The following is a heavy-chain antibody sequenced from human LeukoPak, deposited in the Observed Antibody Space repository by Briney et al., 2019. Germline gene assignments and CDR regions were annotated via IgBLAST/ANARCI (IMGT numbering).Heavy chain of an antibody. CDR2: INHSGST. J-gene: IGHJ4*02. V-gene: IGHV4-34*01. CDR3: ARALSYRLHYFDY. Sequence: PSETLSLTCAVYGGTFSGYYWSWIRQPPGKGLEWIGEINHSGSTNYNPSLKSRVTISVDTSKNQFSLKLSSVTAADTAVYYCARALSYRLHYFDYWGQGTLVTVSS. CDR1: GGTFSGYY. D-gene: IGHD3-16*02.